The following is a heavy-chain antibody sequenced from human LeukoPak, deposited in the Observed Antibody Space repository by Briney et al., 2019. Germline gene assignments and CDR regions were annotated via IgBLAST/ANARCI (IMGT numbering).Heavy chain of an antibody. Sequence: PGGSLRLSCAASGFSFSDFGIHWVRQAPGKGLEWVAFIRYDGGNQLYADSVKGRFTISRDNPKNTLYLQMDSLRAEDTASYYCARSHYGGSYDMFDFWGQGTLVIVSS. CDR2: IRYDGGNQ. D-gene: IGHD4/OR15-4a*01. CDR3: ARSHYGGSYDMFDF. CDR1: GFSFSDFG. J-gene: IGHJ4*02. V-gene: IGHV3-30*02.